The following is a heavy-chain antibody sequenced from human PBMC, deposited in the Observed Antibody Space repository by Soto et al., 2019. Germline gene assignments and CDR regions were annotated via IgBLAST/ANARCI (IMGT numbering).Heavy chain of an antibody. CDR3: ARGVVVYQQLVRGRDRFDP. J-gene: IGHJ5*02. Sequence: EVQLVESGGGQVQPGGSLTLSCAVSGFTLRSYWMHWVRQAPGKGLEWVARIDSDGRTTNYADSVKGRFTISGDNAKNTVFLHMNSLRAEDRAVYYCARGVVVYQQLVRGRDRFDPWGQGTLVTVSS. CDR2: IDSDGRTT. CDR1: GFTLRSYW. D-gene: IGHD6-13*01. V-gene: IGHV3-74*01.